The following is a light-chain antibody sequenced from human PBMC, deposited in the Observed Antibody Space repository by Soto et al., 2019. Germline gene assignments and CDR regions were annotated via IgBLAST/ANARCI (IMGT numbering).Light chain of an antibody. J-gene: IGLJ1*01. CDR1: SSNIGGNS. CDR3: GSWYSSLSADV. CDR2: DDN. V-gene: IGLV1-51*01. Sequence: QSVLTQPPSVSAAPGQKVTIACSGSSSNIGGNSVSWYEQLPGTAPKLRIYDDNKRPSGTPDRFSGSKSGTSATLGITGFQTGDEADYYCGSWYSSLSADVFGTRTKATVL.